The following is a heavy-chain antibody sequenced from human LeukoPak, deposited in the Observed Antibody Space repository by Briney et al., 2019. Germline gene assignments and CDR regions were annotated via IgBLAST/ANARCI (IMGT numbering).Heavy chain of an antibody. D-gene: IGHD6-19*01. Sequence: GGSLRLSCAASGFTFSSYAMHWVRQAPGKGLEWVAVISYDGSNKYYADSVKGRFTISRDNSKNTLYLQMNSLRAEETAVYYCARHHFSSGWYFDYWGQGTLVTVSS. J-gene: IGHJ4*02. CDR2: ISYDGSNK. CDR3: ARHHFSSGWYFDY. V-gene: IGHV3-30*04. CDR1: GFTFSSYA.